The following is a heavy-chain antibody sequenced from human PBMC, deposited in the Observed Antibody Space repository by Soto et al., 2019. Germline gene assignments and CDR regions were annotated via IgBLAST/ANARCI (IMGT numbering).Heavy chain of an antibody. CDR2: ISAYNGNT. V-gene: IGHV1-18*01. D-gene: IGHD3-3*01. CDR3: AVLSYDLKAWFDP. J-gene: IGHJ5*02. Sequence: VASVKVSCKASGYTFTSYGISWVRQAPGQGLEWMGWISAYNGNTNYAQKLQGRVTMTTDTSTSTAYMELRSLRSDDTAVYYCAVLSYDLKAWFDPWGQGTLVTVSS. CDR1: GYTFTSYG.